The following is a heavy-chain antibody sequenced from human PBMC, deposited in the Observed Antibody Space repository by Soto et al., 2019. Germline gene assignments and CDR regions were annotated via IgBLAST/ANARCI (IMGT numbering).Heavy chain of an antibody. Sequence: PSDSMSLTCTVSGDSINSSVYSWSWIRQPPGKGLEWIGCIYYSGNTNYNPSLKSRVTISVDTSKNQFSLKLSSVTAADTAVYYCARASTVTTRGSRNNWFDPWGQGTLVTVSS. J-gene: IGHJ5*02. CDR2: IYYSGNT. CDR1: GDSINSSVYS. CDR3: ARASTVTTRGSRNNWFDP. D-gene: IGHD4-17*01. V-gene: IGHV4-30-4*02.